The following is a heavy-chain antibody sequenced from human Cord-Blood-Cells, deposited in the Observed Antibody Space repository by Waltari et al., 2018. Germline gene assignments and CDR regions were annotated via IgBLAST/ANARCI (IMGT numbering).Heavy chain of an antibody. J-gene: IGHJ3*02. CDR2: IKQDGSEK. CDR1: VFTFRSSW. CDR3: ARSIEGAFDI. V-gene: IGHV3-7*01. Sequence: ELQLVDSGGGLVQPGGSLILSCAASVFTFRSSWLTWVRQAPGKGLEWVANIKQDGSEKYYVDSVKGRFTISRDNAKNSLYLQMNSLRAEDTAVYYCARSIEGAFDIWGQGTMVTVSS.